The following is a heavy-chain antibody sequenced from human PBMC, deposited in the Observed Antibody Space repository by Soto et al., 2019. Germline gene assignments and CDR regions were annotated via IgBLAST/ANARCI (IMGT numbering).Heavy chain of an antibody. V-gene: IGHV3-30-3*01. CDR1: GFTFSSYA. CDR3: ARVTLDYYGMDV. CDR2: ISYDGSNK. Sequence: GGSLRLSCAASGFTFSSYAMHWVRQAPGKGLEWVAVISYDGSNKYYADSVKGRFTISRDNSKNTLYLQMNSLRAEDTAVYYCARVTLDYYGMDVWGQGTTVTVSS. J-gene: IGHJ6*02.